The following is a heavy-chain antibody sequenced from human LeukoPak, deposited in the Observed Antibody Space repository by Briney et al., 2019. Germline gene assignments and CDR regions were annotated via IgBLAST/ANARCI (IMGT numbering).Heavy chain of an antibody. CDR1: GFTFSSYS. CDR3: ARELRHDYYDSSGLLD. CDR2: ISSSSSYI. Sequence: GGSLRLSCAASGFTFSSYSTNWVRQAPGKGLEWVSSISSSSSYIYYADSVKGRFTISRDNAKNSLYLRMNSLRAEDTAVYYCARELRHDYYDSSGLLDWGQGTLVTVSS. V-gene: IGHV3-21*01. J-gene: IGHJ4*02. D-gene: IGHD3-22*01.